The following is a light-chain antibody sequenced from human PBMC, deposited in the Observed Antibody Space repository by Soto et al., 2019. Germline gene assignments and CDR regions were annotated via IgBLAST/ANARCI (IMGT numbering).Light chain of an antibody. CDR2: GAS. Sequence: EIVMTQSPATLSLSPGGRATLSCRASQSVSSSYFAWYQQKPGQAPRLLIFGASNTATGIPDRFTGSGSGTDFTLTISRLEPGDFAVYYCQQYGKSPFFGQGTRLEIK. CDR1: QSVSSSY. J-gene: IGKJ5*01. CDR3: QQYGKSPF. V-gene: IGKV3-20*01.